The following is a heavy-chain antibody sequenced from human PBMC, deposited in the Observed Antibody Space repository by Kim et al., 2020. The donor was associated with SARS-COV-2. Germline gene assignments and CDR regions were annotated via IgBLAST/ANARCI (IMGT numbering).Heavy chain of an antibody. V-gene: IGHV1-69*01. D-gene: IGHD1-1*01. Sequence: AQKFQDRVTIPADESTTTAYMELSSLRSEDTAVYYCAREGLEPTERPFDYWGQGTLVTVSS. CDR3: AREGLEPTERPFDY. J-gene: IGHJ4*02.